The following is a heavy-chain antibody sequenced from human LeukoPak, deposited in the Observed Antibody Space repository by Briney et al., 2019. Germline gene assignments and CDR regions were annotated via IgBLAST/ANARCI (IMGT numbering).Heavy chain of an antibody. Sequence: PGGSLRLSCAASGFTFSSYSMNWVRQAPGKGLEWVSSISSSSSYIYYADSVKGRFTISRDNAKNSLYLQMNSLRAEDTAVYYCARSSLAAAEFDYWGQGTPVTVSS. CDR2: ISSSSSYI. J-gene: IGHJ4*02. CDR3: ARSSLAAAEFDY. V-gene: IGHV3-21*01. D-gene: IGHD6-13*01. CDR1: GFTFSSYS.